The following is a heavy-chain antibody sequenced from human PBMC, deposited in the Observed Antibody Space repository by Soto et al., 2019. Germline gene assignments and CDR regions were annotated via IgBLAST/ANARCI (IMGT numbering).Heavy chain of an antibody. Sequence: QVQLVQSGAEVKKPGSSVKVSCKASGGTFSSYAISWVRQAPGQGLEWMGGIFPIFGTANYAQKFQGRVTITADESTSTAYMELSSLRSEDTAVYYCARGPYYYDSSGYYGGGDVWGQGTTVTVSS. D-gene: IGHD3-22*01. CDR2: IFPIFGTA. J-gene: IGHJ6*02. CDR3: ARGPYYYDSSGYYGGGDV. V-gene: IGHV1-69*01. CDR1: GGTFSSYA.